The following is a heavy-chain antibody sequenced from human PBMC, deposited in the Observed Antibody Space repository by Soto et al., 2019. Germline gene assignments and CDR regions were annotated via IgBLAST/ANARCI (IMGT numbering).Heavy chain of an antibody. Sequence: QVQLVESGGGVVQPGRSLRPSCAASGFTFSTYAMHWVRRAPGKGLEWMAVISYDATNKYYADSVKGRFTISRDNSKNTLSLQLNSLRAEDTALYYCARDGGSYWGHGTMVIVSS. CDR2: ISYDATNK. D-gene: IGHD3-10*01. CDR1: GFTFSTYA. V-gene: IGHV3-30-3*01. CDR3: ARDGGSY. J-gene: IGHJ3*01.